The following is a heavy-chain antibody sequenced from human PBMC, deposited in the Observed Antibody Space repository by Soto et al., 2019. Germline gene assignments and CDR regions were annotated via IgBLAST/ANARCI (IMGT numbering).Heavy chain of an antibody. D-gene: IGHD6-19*01. J-gene: IGHJ4*02. CDR3: ASRIAVAGFDY. CDR2: ISYDGSNK. Sequence: PGGSLRLSCAASGFTFSSYAMHWVRQAPGKGLEWVAVISYDGSNKYYADSVKGRFTISRDNSKNMLYLQMNSPRAEDTAVYYCASRIAVAGFDYWGQGTLVTVSS. V-gene: IGHV3-30-3*01. CDR1: GFTFSSYA.